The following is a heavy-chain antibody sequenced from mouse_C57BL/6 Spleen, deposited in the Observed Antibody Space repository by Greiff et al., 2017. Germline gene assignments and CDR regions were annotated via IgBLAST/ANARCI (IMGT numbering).Heavy chain of an antibody. CDR2: IWGVGST. V-gene: IGHV2-6*01. CDR1: GFSLTSYG. Sequence: QVQLQQSGPGLVAPSQSLSITCTVSGFSLTSYGVDWVRQSPGKGLEWLGVIWGVGSTNYNSAPKTRLSISKDNSKSQVFLKMNSLQTDDTAMYYCASGGLRLAYWGQGTLVTVSA. D-gene: IGHD2-4*01. J-gene: IGHJ3*01. CDR3: ASGGLRLAY.